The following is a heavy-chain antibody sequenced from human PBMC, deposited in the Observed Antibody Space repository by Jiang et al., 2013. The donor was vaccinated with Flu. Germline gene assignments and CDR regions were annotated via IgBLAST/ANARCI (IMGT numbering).Heavy chain of an antibody. V-gene: IGHV1-2*04. CDR3: AREYSSSNFDY. CDR1: GYTFTGHY. CDR2: INANSGGT. Sequence: SGAEVKKPGASVKVSCKASGYTFTGHYLHWVRQASGQGLEWMGWINANSGGTHYAQNFQGWVTMTRDTSISTAYMELSRLRSDDTAVYYCAREYSSSNFDYWAREPWSPSPQ. J-gene: IGHJ4*02. D-gene: IGHD6-6*01.